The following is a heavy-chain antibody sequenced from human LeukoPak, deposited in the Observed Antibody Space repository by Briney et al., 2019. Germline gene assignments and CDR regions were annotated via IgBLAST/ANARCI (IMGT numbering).Heavy chain of an antibody. V-gene: IGHV3-7*01. CDR2: IKQDGSEK. J-gene: IGHJ4*02. D-gene: IGHD3-9*01. CDR3: ARDLGDDYDILTGYYDY. CDR1: GFTFSSYW. Sequence: GGSLRLSCAASGFTFSSYWMSWVRQAPGKGLEWVANIKQDGSEKYYVDSVKGRFTIYRDNAKNSLYLQMNSLRAEDTAVYYCARDLGDDYDILTGYYDYWGQGTLVTVSS.